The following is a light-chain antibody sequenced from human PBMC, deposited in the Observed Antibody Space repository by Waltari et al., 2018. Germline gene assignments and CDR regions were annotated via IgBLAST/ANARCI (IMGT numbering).Light chain of an antibody. CDR2: HVT. V-gene: IGLV2-11*01. J-gene: IGLJ1*01. CDR1: SSDVGGYTY. Sequence: QSALTQPRSVSGSPGQSVTISCTGTSSDVGGYTYLSWYQQHPGKTPKIIIYHVTERPSGVPDRFSGSKAGNTASLTISGLQVEDEADYYCCSFGGTHTYVFGTGTTVTVL. CDR3: CSFGGTHTYV.